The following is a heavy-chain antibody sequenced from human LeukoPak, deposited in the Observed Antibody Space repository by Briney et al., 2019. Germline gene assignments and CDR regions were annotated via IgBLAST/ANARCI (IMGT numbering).Heavy chain of an antibody. CDR1: GYTFTGYY. CDR2: INPHSGGT. CDR3: ARDWTARGYSYDYYFDY. D-gene: IGHD5-18*01. J-gene: IGHJ4*02. V-gene: IGHV1-2*02. Sequence: ASVKVSCKASGYTFTGYYIHWVRQAPGQGLEWMGWINPHSGGTNYAQKFQGRVTMTRDTSISTVYMELSRLRSDDTAVYYCARDWTARGYSYDYYFDYWGQGTLVTVSS.